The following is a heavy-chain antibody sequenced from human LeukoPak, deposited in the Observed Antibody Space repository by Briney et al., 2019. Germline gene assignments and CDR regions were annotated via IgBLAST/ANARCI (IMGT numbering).Heavy chain of an antibody. Sequence: GGSLRLSCAASGFTFSSYAMSWVRQAPGKGLEWVSAISGSGGSTYYADSVKGRFTMSRDNAKNSLYLQMNSLRAEDTAVYYCARDREYSSSWYSGFDPWGQGTLVTVSS. D-gene: IGHD6-13*01. CDR2: ISGSGGST. CDR1: GFTFSSYA. V-gene: IGHV3-23*01. J-gene: IGHJ5*02. CDR3: ARDREYSSSWYSGFDP.